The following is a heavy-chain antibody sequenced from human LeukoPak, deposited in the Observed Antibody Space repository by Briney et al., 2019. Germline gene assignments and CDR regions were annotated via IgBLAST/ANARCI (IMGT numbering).Heavy chain of an antibody. V-gene: IGHV3-23*01. CDR1: GFSFYNAW. J-gene: IGHJ5*02. CDR2: ISHIGTST. CDR3: VKQSTGSNWFDP. Sequence: PGGSLRLSCATSGFSFYNAWMNWVRQAPGKGLEWVSAISHIGTSTYYTDSVKGRFTISRDNSKNTVFLQMNSLKVEDTAVYYCVKQSTGSNWFDPWGQGTLVTVSS.